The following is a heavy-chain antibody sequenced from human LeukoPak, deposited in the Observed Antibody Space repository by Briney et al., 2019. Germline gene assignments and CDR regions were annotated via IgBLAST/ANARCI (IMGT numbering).Heavy chain of an antibody. J-gene: IGHJ4*02. CDR2: IYYSGST. Sequence: PGGSLRLSCATSGFTFSTYAMSWVRQPPGKGLEWIGSIYYSGSTYYSPSLKSRVTMSVDTSKNQFSLKLSSVTAADTAVYYCVRHYYERYYFDYWGQGTLVTVSS. D-gene: IGHD1-26*01. V-gene: IGHV4-39*01. CDR3: VRHYYERYYFDY. CDR1: GFTFSTYA.